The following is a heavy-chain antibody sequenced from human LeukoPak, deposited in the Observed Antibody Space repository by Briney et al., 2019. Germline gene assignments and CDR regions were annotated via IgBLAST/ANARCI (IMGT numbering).Heavy chain of an antibody. J-gene: IGHJ3*02. V-gene: IGHV1-46*01. Sequence: GASVKVSCKASEYTFTSYYMHWVRQAPGQGLEWMGIINPSGGSTSCAQKFQGRVTVTRDTSTSTVYMELSSLRSEDTAVYYCARGTLGYCSGGSCPHHDTFDIWGQGTMVTVSS. CDR3: ARGTLGYCSGGSCPHHDTFDI. CDR2: INPSGGST. CDR1: EYTFTSYY. D-gene: IGHD2-15*01.